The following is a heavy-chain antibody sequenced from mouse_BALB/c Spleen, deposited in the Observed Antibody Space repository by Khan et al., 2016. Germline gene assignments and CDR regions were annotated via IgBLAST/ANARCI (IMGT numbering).Heavy chain of an antibody. D-gene: IGHD1-1*01. V-gene: IGHV5-17*02. CDR3: ARNSNGSNLDY. Sequence: EVQLVESGGGLVQPGGSRKLSCAASGFTFSGFGMHWVRQAPEKGLEWVTYISGSSYTIIYADTMEGRSTISRDNPTNTPFLHITSLTSEDTAINYCARNSNGSNLDYWGQGTTLTVSS. J-gene: IGHJ2*01. CDR2: ISGSSYTI. CDR1: GFTFSGFG.